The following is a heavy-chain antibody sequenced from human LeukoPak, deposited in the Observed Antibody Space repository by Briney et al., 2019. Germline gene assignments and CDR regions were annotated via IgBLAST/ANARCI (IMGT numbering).Heavy chain of an antibody. V-gene: IGHV4-59*11. CDR1: GGSITSHS. CDR2: VYHNGST. CDR3: ARTPGRLLNWFDP. J-gene: IGHJ5*02. Sequence: SETLSLTCTVSGGSITSHSWSWIRQPPGKGLEWIGCVYHNGSTNYNPSLKSRVTISLDTSNDQYSLKLTSVTAADTAIYYCARTPGRLLNWFDPWGQGSLVSVS. D-gene: IGHD2/OR15-2a*01.